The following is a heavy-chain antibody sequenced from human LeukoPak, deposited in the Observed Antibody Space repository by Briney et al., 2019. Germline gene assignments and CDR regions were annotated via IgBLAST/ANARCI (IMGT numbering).Heavy chain of an antibody. J-gene: IGHJ4*02. D-gene: IGHD6-13*01. Sequence: SVKVSCKASGGTFSSYAISWVRQAPGQGLEWMGGISPIFGTANYAQKFQGRVTITTDESTSTAYMELSSLRSEATAVYYCARDASIAAVDWGQGTLVTVSS. CDR3: ARDASIAAVD. CDR1: GGTFSSYA. CDR2: ISPIFGTA. V-gene: IGHV1-69*05.